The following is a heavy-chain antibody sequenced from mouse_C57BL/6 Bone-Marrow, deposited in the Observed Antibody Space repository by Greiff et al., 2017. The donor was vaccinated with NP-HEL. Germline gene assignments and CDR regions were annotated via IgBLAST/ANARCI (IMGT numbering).Heavy chain of an antibody. CDR2: IHPSDGDT. J-gene: IGHJ2*01. CDR3: AILMVTTYYFDY. CDR1: GYTFTSYW. Sequence: QVQLQQPGAELVKPGASVKVSCKASGYTFTSYWMHWVKQRPGQGLEWIGRIHPSDGDTNYNQKFKGKATLTVDKSSSTAYMQLSSLTSEDSAVYYCAILMVTTYYFDYWGQGTTLTVSS. V-gene: IGHV1-74*01. D-gene: IGHD2-2*01.